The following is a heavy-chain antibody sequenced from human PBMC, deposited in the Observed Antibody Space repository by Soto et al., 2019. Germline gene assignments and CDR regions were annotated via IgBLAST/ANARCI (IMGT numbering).Heavy chain of an antibody. CDR3: ARPGSGSYSGMDV. CDR1: GFIFSSYA. CDR2: ISGSGGST. V-gene: IGHV3-23*01. J-gene: IGHJ6*02. Sequence: PGGSLRLSCAASGFIFSSYAMSWVRQAPGKGLEWVSAISGSGGSTYYADSVKGRFTISRDNAKNSLYLQMNSLRDEDTAVYYCARPGSGSYSGMDVWGQGTTVTVSS. D-gene: IGHD3-10*01.